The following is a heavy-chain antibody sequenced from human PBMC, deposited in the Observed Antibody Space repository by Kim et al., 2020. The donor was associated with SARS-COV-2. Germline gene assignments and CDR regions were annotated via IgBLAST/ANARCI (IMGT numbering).Heavy chain of an antibody. Sequence: GGSLRLSCAASGFIFSDYEMNWVRHVPGKGLEWISFISGSGSTTFYTDSVKGRFTISRDNARKSLYLQMNGLRAEDTALYYCARDSSSPATNLDYLGQGT. V-gene: IGHV3-48*03. CDR2: ISGSGSTT. CDR3: ARDSSSPATNLDY. J-gene: IGHJ4*02. D-gene: IGHD2-15*01. CDR1: GFIFSDYE.